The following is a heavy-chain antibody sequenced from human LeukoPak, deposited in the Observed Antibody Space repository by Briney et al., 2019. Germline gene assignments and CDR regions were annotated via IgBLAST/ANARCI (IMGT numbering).Heavy chain of an antibody. CDR3: ARGSNYYDSSGYYSDY. J-gene: IGHJ4*02. CDR1: GYTFTGYY. V-gene: IGHV1-2*02. CDR2: IDPNSGGT. Sequence: GASVKVSCKASGYTFTGYYMHWVRQAPGQGLEWMGWIDPNSGGTNYAQKFQGRVTMTRDTSISTAYMELSRLRSDDTAVYYCARGSNYYDSSGYYSDYWGQGTLVTVPS. D-gene: IGHD3-22*01.